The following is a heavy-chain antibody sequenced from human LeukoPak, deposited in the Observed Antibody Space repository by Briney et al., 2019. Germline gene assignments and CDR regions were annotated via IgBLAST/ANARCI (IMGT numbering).Heavy chain of an antibody. CDR1: GGSISSYY. D-gene: IGHD3-22*01. Sequence: PSETLSLTCTVSGGSISSYYWSWIQQPPGKGLEWIGYIYYSGSTNYNPSLKSRVTISVDTSKNQFSLKLSSVTAADTAVYYCARGPPDYYDSSGSFDYWGQGTLVTVSS. J-gene: IGHJ4*02. CDR3: ARGPPDYYDSSGSFDY. CDR2: IYYSGST. V-gene: IGHV4-59*01.